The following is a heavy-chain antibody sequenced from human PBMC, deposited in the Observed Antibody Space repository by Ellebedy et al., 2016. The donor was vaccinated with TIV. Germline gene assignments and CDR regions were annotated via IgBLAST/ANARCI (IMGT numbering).Heavy chain of an antibody. D-gene: IGHD6-19*01. V-gene: IGHV1-69*13. J-gene: IGHJ6*02. CDR2: IIPIFGTA. CDR3: AGQWLVEPYYYGMDV. Sequence: SVKVSXKASRGTFSSYAISWVRQAPGQGLEWMGGIIPIFGTANYAQKFQGRVTITADESTSTAYMELSSLRSEDTAVYYCAGQWLVEPYYYGMDVWGQGTTVTVSS. CDR1: RGTFSSYA.